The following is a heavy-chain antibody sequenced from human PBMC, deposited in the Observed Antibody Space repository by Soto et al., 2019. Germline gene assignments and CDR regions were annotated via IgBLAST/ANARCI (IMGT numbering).Heavy chain of an antibody. CDR2: ISSSSSYT. CDR3: ARTIAAAGGRRYFDL. Sequence: QVQLVESGGGLVKPGGSLRLSCAASGFTFSDYYMSWIRQAPGQGQEWVSYISSSSSYTNYADSVKGRFTISRDNAKNSLYLQMNSLRAEDTAVYYCARTIAAAGGRRYFDLWGRGTLVTVSS. J-gene: IGHJ2*01. V-gene: IGHV3-11*05. D-gene: IGHD6-13*01. CDR1: GFTFSDYY.